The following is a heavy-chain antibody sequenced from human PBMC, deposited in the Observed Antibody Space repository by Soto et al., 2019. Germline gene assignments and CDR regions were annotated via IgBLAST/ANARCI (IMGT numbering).Heavy chain of an antibody. CDR2: ISGSGGST. D-gene: IGHD5-12*01. CDR3: ARPKGLASYHYYYGMDV. V-gene: IGHV3-23*01. Sequence: GGSLRLSCAASGFTFSSYAMSWVRQAPGKGLEWVSAISGSGGSTYYADSVKGRFTISRDNSKNTLYLEMNSLRAEDTAVYYCARPKGLASYHYYYGMDVWGQGTTVTVSS. CDR1: GFTFSSYA. J-gene: IGHJ6*02.